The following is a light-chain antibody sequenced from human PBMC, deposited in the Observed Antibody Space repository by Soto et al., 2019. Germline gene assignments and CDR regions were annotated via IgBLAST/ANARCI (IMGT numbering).Light chain of an antibody. Sequence: DIQMTQSPSSLSASVGDRVTITCQASQDISKYLNWYQQRPGKAPKLLIYDSSSLEAGDPSRFTGSGSGTDFTFTISSLQPEDIATYYCQQYDNPPVTFGGGTKVEIK. CDR2: DSS. CDR3: QQYDNPPVT. V-gene: IGKV1-33*01. J-gene: IGKJ4*01. CDR1: QDISKY.